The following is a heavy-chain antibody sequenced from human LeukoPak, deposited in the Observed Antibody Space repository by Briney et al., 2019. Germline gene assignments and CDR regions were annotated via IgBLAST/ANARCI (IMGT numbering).Heavy chain of an antibody. CDR1: GFTFSSYA. V-gene: IGHV3-23*01. CDR3: ASLGDGYNLAWFDP. D-gene: IGHD5-24*01. CDR2: ISGSGGST. J-gene: IGHJ5*02. Sequence: GGSLRLSCAASGFTFSSYAMSWVCQAPGKGLEWVSAISGSGGSTYYADSVKGRFTISRDNSKNTLYLQMNSLRAEDTAVYYCASLGDGYNLAWFDPWGQGTLVTVSS.